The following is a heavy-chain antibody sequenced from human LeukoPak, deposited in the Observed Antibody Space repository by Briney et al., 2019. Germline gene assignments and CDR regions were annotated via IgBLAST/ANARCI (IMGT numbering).Heavy chain of an antibody. Sequence: GGSLRLSCAASGFTVSTSVMHWVRQAPGKGLDWAAIISFDGTTKCYADSVKGRFTISRDNSKNTLFLQMDSLRVEDTAVYYCVKGKDLYGALDIWGQGTMVTVSS. D-gene: IGHD3-16*01. V-gene: IGHV3-30*18. CDR3: VKGKDLYGALDI. CDR2: ISFDGTTK. J-gene: IGHJ3*02. CDR1: GFTVSTSV.